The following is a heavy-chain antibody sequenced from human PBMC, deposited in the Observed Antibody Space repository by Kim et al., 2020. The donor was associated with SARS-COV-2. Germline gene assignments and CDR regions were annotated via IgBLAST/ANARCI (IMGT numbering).Heavy chain of an antibody. CDR2: IYYSGST. V-gene: IGHV4-59*01. J-gene: IGHJ5*02. CDR1: GGSISSYY. CDR3: ASANDYGGWFDP. D-gene: IGHD4-17*01. Sequence: SETLSLTCTVSGGSISSYYWSWIRQPPGKGLEWIGYIYYSGSTNYNPSLKSRVTISVDTSKNQFSLKLSSVTAADTAVYYCASANDYGGWFDPWGQGTLVTVSS.